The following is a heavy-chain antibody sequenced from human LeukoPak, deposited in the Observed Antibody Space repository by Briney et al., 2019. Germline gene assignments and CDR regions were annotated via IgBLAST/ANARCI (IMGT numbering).Heavy chain of an antibody. CDR1: GFSFSNYA. CDR3: ARDLARYYYDSSGYYPFDY. CDR2: ISSSSSTI. V-gene: IGHV3-48*02. D-gene: IGHD3-22*01. J-gene: IGHJ4*02. Sequence: GGSLRLSCAASGFSFSNYAMNWVRQAPGKGLEWVSYISSSSSTIYYADSVKGRFTISRDNAKNSLYLQMNSLRDEDTAVYYCARDLARYYYDSSGYYPFDYWGQGTLVTVSS.